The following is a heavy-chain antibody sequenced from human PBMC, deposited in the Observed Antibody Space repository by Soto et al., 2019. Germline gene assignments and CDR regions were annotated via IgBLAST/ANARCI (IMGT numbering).Heavy chain of an antibody. V-gene: IGHV5-51*01. D-gene: IGHD6-13*01. CDR3: ARHGIAGYYGMDV. CDR2: IYPDESDT. Sequence: GESLKISCKGSGYSFTKYWIGWVRQMPGKGLEWMAIIYPDESDTRYSPSFQGQVTISADKSISTAYLQWSSLKASDTAMYYCARHGIAGYYGMDVWGQGTTVTVSS. CDR1: GYSFTKYW. J-gene: IGHJ6*02.